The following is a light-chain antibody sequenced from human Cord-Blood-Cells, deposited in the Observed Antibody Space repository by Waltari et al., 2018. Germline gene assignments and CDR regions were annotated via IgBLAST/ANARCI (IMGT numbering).Light chain of an antibody. CDR2: EGS. CDR3: CSYAGSSTWV. V-gene: IGLV2-23*01. CDR1: SRDVGSYNL. J-gene: IGLJ3*02. Sequence: QSALNQPVSVSGSPGQSITISCTGTSRDVGSYNLFSWYQQHPGKAHKLIIYEGSKRPSGVSNRFSGSKSGNTASLTISGLQAEDEADYYCCSYAGSSTWVFGGGTKLTVL.